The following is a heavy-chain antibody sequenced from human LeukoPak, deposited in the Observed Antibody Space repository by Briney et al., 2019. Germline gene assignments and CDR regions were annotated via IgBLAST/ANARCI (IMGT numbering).Heavy chain of an antibody. D-gene: IGHD6-13*01. Sequence: ASVKVSCKASGYTFTGYYMHWVRQAPGQGLEWMGWINPNSGGTNYAQKFQGRVTMTRDTSISTAYMELSRLRSDDTAVYYCARDQYAAAGTWNWFDPWGQGTPVTVSS. CDR1: GYTFTGYY. CDR3: ARDQYAAAGTWNWFDP. J-gene: IGHJ5*02. V-gene: IGHV1-2*02. CDR2: INPNSGGT.